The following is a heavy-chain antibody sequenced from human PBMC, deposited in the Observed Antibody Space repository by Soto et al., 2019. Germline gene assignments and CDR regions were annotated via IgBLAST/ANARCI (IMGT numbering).Heavy chain of an antibody. D-gene: IGHD3-10*01. Sequence: QVQLQQWGAGLLKPLETLSLTCAVYGGSFSGYYWTWIRQPPGKGLEWIGEVNHSGSTKYNPSLKSRVTILRDASKNQFSLRLTSVTAADTAVYYCARNAPVYYLGSGASAKDYYYYGMDVWGRGTTVTV. CDR2: VNHSGST. CDR3: ARNAPVYYLGSGASAKDYYYYGMDV. CDR1: GGSFSGYY. J-gene: IGHJ6*02. V-gene: IGHV4-34*01.